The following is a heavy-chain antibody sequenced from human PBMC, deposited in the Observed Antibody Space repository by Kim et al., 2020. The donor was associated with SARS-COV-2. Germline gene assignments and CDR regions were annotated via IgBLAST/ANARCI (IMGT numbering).Heavy chain of an antibody. CDR1: GDSVSSNSAA. CDR2: TYYRSKWYN. D-gene: IGHD3-3*01. CDR3: ASSEGVVPHSKFDY. J-gene: IGHJ4*02. V-gene: IGHV6-1*01. Sequence: SQTLSLTCAISGDSVSSNSAAWNWIRQSPSRGLEWLGRTYYRSKWYNDYAVSVKSRITINPDTSKNQFSLQLNSVTPEDTAVYYCASSEGVVPHSKFDYWGQGTLVTVSS.